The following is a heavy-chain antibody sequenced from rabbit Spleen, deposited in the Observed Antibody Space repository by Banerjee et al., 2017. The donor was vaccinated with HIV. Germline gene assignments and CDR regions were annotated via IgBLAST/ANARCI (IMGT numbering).Heavy chain of an antibody. CDR1: GFSFSGSYY. CDR3: ARDTSSSFSSYGMDL. Sequence: QEQLVESGGGQVKPGTSPTLTCTGSGFSFSGSYYMCWVRQPPGKGPEWIACVAAGVSFTSYYATWAKGRFTISKTSSTTVTLQMTSLTAADTATYFCARDTSSSFSSYGMDLWGPGTLVTVS. CDR2: VAAGVSFTS. D-gene: IGHD1-1*01. J-gene: IGHJ6*01. V-gene: IGHV1S45*01.